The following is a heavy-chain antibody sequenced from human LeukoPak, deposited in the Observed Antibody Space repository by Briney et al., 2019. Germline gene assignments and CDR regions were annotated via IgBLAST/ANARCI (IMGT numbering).Heavy chain of an antibody. Sequence: SETLFLTCTVSDGSISTYYWSWIRQPAGKGLEWIGRIHKSGSTDYNPSLKSRVTMSLDTSKNQFTLRLTSVTAADTAIYYCARHSPGARGIDSWGQGTLVTVSS. CDR2: IHKSGST. V-gene: IGHV4-4*07. D-gene: IGHD2-21*01. CDR1: DGSISTYY. CDR3: ARHSPGARGIDS. J-gene: IGHJ4*02.